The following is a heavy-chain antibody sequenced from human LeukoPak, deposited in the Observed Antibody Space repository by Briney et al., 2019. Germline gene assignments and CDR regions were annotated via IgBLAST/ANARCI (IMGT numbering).Heavy chain of an antibody. CDR2: ISHSGST. CDR1: GGSFSGYY. V-gene: IGHV4-34*01. J-gene: IGHJ4*02. Sequence: SETLSLTCAVYGGSFSGYYWSWIRQPPGKGLEWIGEISHSGSTNYNPSLKSRVTISVDTSKNQFSLKLSSVTAADTAVYYCARGGMIWGQGTLVTVSS. CDR3: ARGGMI. D-gene: IGHD3-22*01.